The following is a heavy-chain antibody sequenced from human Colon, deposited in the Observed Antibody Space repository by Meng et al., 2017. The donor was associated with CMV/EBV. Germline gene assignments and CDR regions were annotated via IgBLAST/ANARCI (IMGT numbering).Heavy chain of an antibody. V-gene: IGHV3-23*04. J-gene: IGHJ4*02. CDR2: ITASGAST. D-gene: IGHD3-16*01. CDR3: AKNWGNDF. Sequence: VALVEAWGGLVQPGGSLRLSCAASGFTLSRYGMNWVRHAPGKGLEWVSGITASGASTYYADSVKGRFTISRDNSKNTLYLQMNSLRADDTAVYYCAKNWGNDFWGQGTLVTVPS. CDR1: GFTLSRYG.